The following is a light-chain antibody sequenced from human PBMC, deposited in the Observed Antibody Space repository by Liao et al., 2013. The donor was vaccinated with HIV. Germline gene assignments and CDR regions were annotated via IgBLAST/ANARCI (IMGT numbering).Light chain of an antibody. CDR3: QSADTIDTHVI. V-gene: IGLV3-21*01. Sequence: SYVLTQPPSVSVAPGQTARIACGGNNVGTKSVHWYQQKPGQAPVLFISYDKDRPSGIPVRFSGSRSGTKVTLTISGVQAEDESDYFCQSADTIDTHVIFGGGTKLTVL. CDR1: NVGTKS. J-gene: IGLJ2*01. CDR2: YDK.